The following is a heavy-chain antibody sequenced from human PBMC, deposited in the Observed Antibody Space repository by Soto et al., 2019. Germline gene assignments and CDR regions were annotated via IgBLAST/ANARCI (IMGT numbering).Heavy chain of an antibody. V-gene: IGHV1-3*01. Sequence: QVKLVQSGAEVKKPGASVKVSCKASGYTFTSYAMHWVRQAPGQRLEWMGWINAGNGNTKYSQKFQGRVTITRDTSASTAYMALSSLRSEDTAVYYCARSIVVVTSFDYWGQGTLVTVSS. CDR3: ARSIVVVTSFDY. J-gene: IGHJ4*02. CDR2: INAGNGNT. D-gene: IGHD3-22*01. CDR1: GYTFTSYA.